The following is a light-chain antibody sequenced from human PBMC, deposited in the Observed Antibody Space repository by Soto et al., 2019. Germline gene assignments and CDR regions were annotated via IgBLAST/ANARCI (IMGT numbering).Light chain of an antibody. CDR3: QQLNSYPRT. CDR1: QGISSN. V-gene: IGKV1-9*01. J-gene: IGKJ2*02. Sequence: DIQLTQSPSFLSASVGDRVTITCRASQGISSNLAWYQQKPGKAPKLLISAASTLQSGVPSKFSGSGSGTEFTLTISSLQPEDFATYYCQQLNSYPRTSGQGTKLEIK. CDR2: AAS.